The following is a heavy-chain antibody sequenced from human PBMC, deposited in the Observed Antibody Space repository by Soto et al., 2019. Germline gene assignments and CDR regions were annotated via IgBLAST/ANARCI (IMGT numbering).Heavy chain of an antibody. Sequence: QITLKESGPTLVKPTQTLTLTCTFSGFSLSTSGVGVGWIRQPPGKALEWLALIYWDDDKRYSPSLKSRRTITNDTPKHQVVLTMTNMDPVDTATYYCAHSLIVVFSTPFFDYWGQGTLVTVSS. V-gene: IGHV2-5*02. J-gene: IGHJ4*02. CDR2: IYWDDDK. D-gene: IGHD3-22*01. CDR3: AHSLIVVFSTPFFDY. CDR1: GFSLSTSGVG.